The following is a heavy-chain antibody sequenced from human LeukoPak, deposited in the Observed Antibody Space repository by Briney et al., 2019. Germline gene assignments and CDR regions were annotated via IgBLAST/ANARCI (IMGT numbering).Heavy chain of an antibody. CDR1: GDSVSIYY. J-gene: IGHJ4*02. CDR3: ARAGNNWSFDY. CDR2: IYYRGNT. V-gene: IGHV4-59*02. D-gene: IGHD1-1*01. Sequence: SETLSLTCTVSGDSVSIYYWSWIRQPPGKGLEWIGYIYYRGNTNYNPSLKSRVHMAVDTSKTQFSLKVSSVTAADTAVYYCARAGNNWSFDYWGQGTLVTVSS.